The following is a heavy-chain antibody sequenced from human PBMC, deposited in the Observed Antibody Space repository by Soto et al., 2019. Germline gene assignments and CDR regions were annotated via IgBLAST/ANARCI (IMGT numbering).Heavy chain of an antibody. D-gene: IGHD4-17*01. CDR3: ARAERPYGDYDNYYYAMDV. J-gene: IGHJ6*02. CDR1: GVTFSRYA. Sequence: GASVKVSCKASGVTFSRYAISWVRRAPGQGLEWIGGFIPIYGTRNYAQKFQGRVTITADESTSTAYMELSSLRSEDTAVYYCARAERPYGDYDNYYYAMDVWDQGTSVTVSS. CDR2: FIPIYGTR. V-gene: IGHV1-69*13.